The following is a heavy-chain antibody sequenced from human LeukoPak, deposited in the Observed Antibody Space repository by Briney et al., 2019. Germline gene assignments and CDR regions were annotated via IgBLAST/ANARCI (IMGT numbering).Heavy chain of an antibody. CDR3: ARGTSYDFWSFDY. J-gene: IGHJ4*02. V-gene: IGHV1-8*03. Sequence: ASVKVSCKASGYTFTNYTIGWVRQAPGQGLEWMGWMNPNSGNTGYAQKFQGRVTITRNTSISTAYMELSSLRSEDTAVYYCARGTSYDFWSFDYWGQGTLVTVSS. CDR2: MNPNSGNT. CDR1: GYTFTNYT. D-gene: IGHD3-3*01.